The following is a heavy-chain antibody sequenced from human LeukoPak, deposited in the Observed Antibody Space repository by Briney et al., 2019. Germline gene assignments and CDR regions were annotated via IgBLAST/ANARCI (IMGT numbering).Heavy chain of an antibody. CDR1: GFTFSNFD. CDR2: ISGSGGST. Sequence: QPGGSLRLSCAASGFTFSNFDMSWVRQAPGKGLEWVSAISGSGGSTYYADSVKGRFVISRDNSENTLYLHMNSLRAADTAVYYCARDLRYDPPVDYWGLGTLVTVSS. D-gene: IGHD2-2*01. CDR3: ARDLRYDPPVDY. J-gene: IGHJ4*02. V-gene: IGHV3-23*01.